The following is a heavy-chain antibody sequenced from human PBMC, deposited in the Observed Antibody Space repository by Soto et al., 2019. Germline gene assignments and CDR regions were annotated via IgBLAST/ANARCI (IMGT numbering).Heavy chain of an antibody. J-gene: IGHJ6*02. V-gene: IGHV5-51*01. D-gene: IGHD2-2*01. Sequence: GESLKISCNGSGYSFSNYWIGWVRQMPGKGLEWMGIIYPGDSDTRYSPSFKGQVTMSADKSISTAYLQWSSLKASDTAIYYCARQALGYCSSSGCYYYYGMDVWGQGTKVTVSS. CDR1: GYSFSNYW. CDR3: ARQALGYCSSSGCYYYYGMDV. CDR2: IYPGDSDT.